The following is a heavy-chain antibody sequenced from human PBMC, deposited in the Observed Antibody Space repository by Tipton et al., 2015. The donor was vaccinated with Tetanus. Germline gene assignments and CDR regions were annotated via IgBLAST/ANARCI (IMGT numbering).Heavy chain of an antibody. CDR2: VSDSGST. CDR3: ARRSYCSSSRCFDAFDL. CDR1: GDSVSTGNFY. D-gene: IGHD2-2*01. Sequence: TLSLTCTVSGDSVSTGNFYWSWIRQPPGKGLEWIGYVSDSGSTNYSPSLKSRVAISMDTSKNQISLKLSSVTAADTAVYYCARRSYCSSSRCFDAFDLWGQGTMVTVSS. V-gene: IGHV4-61*01. J-gene: IGHJ3*01.